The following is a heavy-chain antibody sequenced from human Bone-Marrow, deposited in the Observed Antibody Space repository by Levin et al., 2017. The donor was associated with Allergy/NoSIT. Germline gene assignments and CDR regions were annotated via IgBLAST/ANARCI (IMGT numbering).Heavy chain of an antibody. D-gene: IGHD3-9*01. CDR3: ARALPDYDILTGYST. Sequence: LSLTCAASGFTFSSYSMNWVRQAPGKGLEWVSSISSSSSYIYYADSVKGRFTISRDNAKNSLYLQMNSLRAEDTAVYYCARALPDYDILTGYSTWGQGTLVTVSS. V-gene: IGHV3-21*01. J-gene: IGHJ5*02. CDR2: ISSSSSYI. CDR1: GFTFSSYS.